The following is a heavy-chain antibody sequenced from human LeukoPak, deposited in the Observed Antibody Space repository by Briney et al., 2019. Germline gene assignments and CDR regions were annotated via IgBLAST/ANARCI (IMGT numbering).Heavy chain of an antibody. V-gene: IGHV1-69*13. CDR3: ARNGGYKYNWFDP. D-gene: IGHD5-24*01. CDR1: GGTFSSYA. CDR2: IIPIFGTA. J-gene: IGHJ5*02. Sequence: ASVKVSXKASGGTFSSYAISWVRQAPGQGLEWMGGIIPIFGTANYAQKFQGRVTITADESTSTAYMELSSLRSEDTAVYYCARNGGYKYNWFDPWGQGTLVTVSS.